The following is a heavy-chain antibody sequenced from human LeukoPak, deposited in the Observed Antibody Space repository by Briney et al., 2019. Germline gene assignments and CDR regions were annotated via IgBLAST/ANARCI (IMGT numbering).Heavy chain of an antibody. CDR1: GYTFTSYG. V-gene: IGHV1-69*13. CDR2: IIPIFGTA. CDR3: ARADYYGSGSYYNANVDY. Sequence: ASVKVSCKASGYTFTSYGISWVRQAPGQGLEWMGGIIPIFGTANYAQKFQGRVTITADESTSTAYMELSSLRSEDTAVYYCARADYYGSGSYYNANVDYWGQGTLVTVSS. D-gene: IGHD3-10*01. J-gene: IGHJ4*02.